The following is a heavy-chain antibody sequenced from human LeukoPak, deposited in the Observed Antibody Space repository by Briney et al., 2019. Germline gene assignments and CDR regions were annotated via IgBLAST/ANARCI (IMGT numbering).Heavy chain of an antibody. CDR3: VTEGQLVPYY. CDR2: ISYDGSNK. Sequence: GGSLRLSCAASGFTFSSYAMHWVRQAPGKGLEWVAVISYDGSNKYYADSVKGRFTISSDNSKNTLYLQMNSLRAEDTAVYYCVTEGQLVPYYWGQGTLVTVSS. CDR1: GFTFSSYA. J-gene: IGHJ4*02. V-gene: IGHV3-30-3*01. D-gene: IGHD6-6*01.